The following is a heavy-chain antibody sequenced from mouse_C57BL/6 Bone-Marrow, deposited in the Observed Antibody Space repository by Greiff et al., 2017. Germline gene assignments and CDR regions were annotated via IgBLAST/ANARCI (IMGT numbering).Heavy chain of an antibody. CDR3: ARYYPPYAMDY. CDR2: IWSGGST. J-gene: IGHJ4*01. V-gene: IGHV2-2*01. CDR1: GFSLTSYG. Sequence: QVHVKQSGPGLVQPSQSLSIPCTVSGFSLTSYGVHWVRQSPGKGLEWLGVIWSGGSTDYNAAFISRLSISKDNSKGQVFFKMNSLQADDTAIYYCARYYPPYAMDYWGQGTSVTVSS. D-gene: IGHD1-1*02.